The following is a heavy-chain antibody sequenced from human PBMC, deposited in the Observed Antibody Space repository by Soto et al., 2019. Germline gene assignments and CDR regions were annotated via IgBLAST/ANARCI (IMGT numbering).Heavy chain of an antibody. V-gene: IGHV3-43D*04. D-gene: IGHD3-22*01. Sequence: GGSLRLSCAAAGFDFEDFAMHWVRQAPGKGLEWVSLINSDGTDSYYMDSVRGRFTISRDNGKNSLYLQMDRLRPEDTAFYFYAKALYYYDSSPLDYWGQGTLVTVSS. CDR2: INSDGTDS. J-gene: IGHJ4*02. CDR3: AKALYYYDSSPLDY. CDR1: GFDFEDFA.